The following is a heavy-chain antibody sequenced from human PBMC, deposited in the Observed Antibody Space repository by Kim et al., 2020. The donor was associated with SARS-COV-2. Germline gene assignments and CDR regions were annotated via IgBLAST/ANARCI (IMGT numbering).Heavy chain of an antibody. CDR2: IIPIFGTA. Sequence: SVKVSCKASGGTFSSYAISWVRQAPGQGLEWMGGIIPIFGTANYAQKFQGRVTITAGESTSTAYMELSSLRSEDTAVYYCASSRGEAHALRYFDWLSTGGMDVWGQGTTVTVSS. J-gene: IGHJ6*02. CDR1: GGTFSSYA. D-gene: IGHD3-9*01. CDR3: ASSRGEAHALRYFDWLSTGGMDV. V-gene: IGHV1-69*13.